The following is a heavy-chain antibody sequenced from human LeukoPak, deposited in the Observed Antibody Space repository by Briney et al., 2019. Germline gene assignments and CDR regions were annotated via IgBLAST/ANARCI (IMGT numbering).Heavy chain of an antibody. V-gene: IGHV3-23*01. J-gene: IGHJ6*02. D-gene: IGHD2-21*01. CDR3: AKDVVQNYFYGTDV. CDR2: ITGSGART. CDR1: GITSSAPA. Sequence: PGGSLRLSCAASGITSSAPAMSWLRQAPGKGLEWVSGITGSGARTYYADSVKDRFTISRDNSKNTLYLQMNSLRAEDTAKYYCAKDVVQNYFYGTDVWGQGTTVTVSS.